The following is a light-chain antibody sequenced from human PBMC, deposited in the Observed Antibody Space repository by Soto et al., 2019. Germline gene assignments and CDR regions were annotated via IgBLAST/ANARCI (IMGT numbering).Light chain of an antibody. CDR1: QSVNSN. J-gene: IGKJ1*01. V-gene: IGKV3D-15*01. CDR2: GAS. Sequence: EIVMTQSPATLSVSPGARAPLSCRASQSVNSNLAWYQQKPGQAPRLLIYGASTRATGIPARFSGSGSGTDFTLTITSLEPEDFAVYYCQQRSNWPPTFGQGTKVDIK. CDR3: QQRSNWPPT.